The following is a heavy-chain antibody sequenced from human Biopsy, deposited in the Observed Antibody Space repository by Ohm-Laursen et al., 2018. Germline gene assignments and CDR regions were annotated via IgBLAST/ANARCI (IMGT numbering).Heavy chain of an antibody. J-gene: IGHJ5*02. Sequence: SQTLSLTCSVSGDSISSDYYWTWIRQVPGEGLEWIAYMHHSGPTYTYYNPSLKSRVAISVEVSKNQFSLKVSSVTAADTALYFCARHPTGFWFDPWGHGTLVTVSS. V-gene: IGHV4-30-4*08. CDR1: GDSISSDYY. CDR2: MHHSGPT. CDR3: ARHPTGFWFDP.